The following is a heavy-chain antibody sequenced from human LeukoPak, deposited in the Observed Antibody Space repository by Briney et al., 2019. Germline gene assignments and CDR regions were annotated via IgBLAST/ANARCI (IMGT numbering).Heavy chain of an antibody. D-gene: IGHD2-15*01. J-gene: IGHJ3*02. CDR2: IVVGSGNT. CDR1: GFTFTSSA. Sequence: SVKVSCKASGFTFTSSAVQWVRQARGQRLEWIGWIVVGSGNTNYAQKFQERVTITRDMSTSTAYMELSSLRSEDTAVYYCAAALVVGDAFDIWGQGTMVTVSS. V-gene: IGHV1-58*01. CDR3: AAALVVGDAFDI.